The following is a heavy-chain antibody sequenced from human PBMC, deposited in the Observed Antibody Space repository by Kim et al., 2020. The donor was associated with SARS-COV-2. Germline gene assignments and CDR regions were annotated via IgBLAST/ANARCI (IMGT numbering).Heavy chain of an antibody. CDR1: GYTFTSYD. V-gene: IGHV1-8*01. CDR3: ARLTSSGWQHYYYGMDV. Sequence: ASVKVSCKASGYTFTSYDINWVRQATGQGLEWMGWMNPNSGNTGYAQKFQGRVTMTRNTSISTAYMELSSLRSEDTAVYYCARLTSSGWQHYYYGMDVWGQGTTVTVSS. CDR2: MNPNSGNT. J-gene: IGHJ6*02. D-gene: IGHD6-19*01.